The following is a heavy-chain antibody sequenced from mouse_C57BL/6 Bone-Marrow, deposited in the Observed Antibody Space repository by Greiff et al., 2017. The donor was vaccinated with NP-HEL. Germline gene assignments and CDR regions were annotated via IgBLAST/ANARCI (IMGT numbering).Heavy chain of an antibody. Sequence: QVQLQQSGAELVRPGASVTLSCKASGYTFTDYEMHWVKQTPVHGLEWIGAIDPETGGTAYNQKFKGKAILTADKSSSTAYMELRSLTSEYSAVYCSTRRYGYFDYWGQGTTLTVSS. CDR3: TRRYGYFDY. CDR1: GYTFTDYE. V-gene: IGHV1-15*01. D-gene: IGHD2-10*02. J-gene: IGHJ2*01. CDR2: IDPETGGT.